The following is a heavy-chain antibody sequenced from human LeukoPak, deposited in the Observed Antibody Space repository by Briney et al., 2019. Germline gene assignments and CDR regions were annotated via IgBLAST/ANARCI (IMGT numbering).Heavy chain of an antibody. CDR1: GFTFSSYE. V-gene: IGHV3-48*03. CDR3: AKDGTRGTRFGKIPHYFDS. CDR2: ISSSGTTI. Sequence: QPGESLTLSCAASGFTFSSYEMNWVRQAPGKGLEWVSYISSSGTTIYYTDSVKGRLTITRDSSKNPLYLQVNSLRAEDTAVYYCAKDGTRGTRFGKIPHYFDSWGRGTLVTVSS. J-gene: IGHJ4*02. D-gene: IGHD3-10*01.